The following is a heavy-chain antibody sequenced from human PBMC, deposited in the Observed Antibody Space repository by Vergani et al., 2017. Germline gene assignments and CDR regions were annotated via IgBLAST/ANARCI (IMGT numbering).Heavy chain of an antibody. J-gene: IGHJ6*02. CDR2: IWYDGSNK. D-gene: IGHD6-19*01. Sequence: QVQLVESGGGVVQPGRSLRLSCAASGFTFSSYGMHWVRQAPGKGLEWVAVIWYDGSNKYYADSVKGRFTISRDNSKNTLYLQMNSLRAEDRAVYYCAREVAVAGTRSYYYYGMDVWGQGTTVTVSS. V-gene: IGHV3-33*01. CDR3: AREVAVAGTRSYYYYGMDV. CDR1: GFTFSSYG.